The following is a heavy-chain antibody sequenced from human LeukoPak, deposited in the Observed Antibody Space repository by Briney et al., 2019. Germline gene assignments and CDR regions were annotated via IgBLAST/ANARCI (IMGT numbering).Heavy chain of an antibody. CDR3: AKAGYYDSSGYSGAFDI. Sequence: GRSLRLSCAASGFTFGSYGMHWVPQAPGKGLEWVAVISYDGSNKYYADSVRGRFTISRDNSKNTLYLQMNSLRAEDTAVYYCAKAGYYDSSGYSGAFDIWAHGTMVTVSS. J-gene: IGHJ3*02. D-gene: IGHD3-22*01. CDR1: GFTFGSYG. V-gene: IGHV3-30*18. CDR2: ISYDGSNK.